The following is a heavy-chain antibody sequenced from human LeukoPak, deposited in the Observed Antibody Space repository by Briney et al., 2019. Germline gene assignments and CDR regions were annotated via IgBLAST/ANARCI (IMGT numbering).Heavy chain of an antibody. D-gene: IGHD1-1*01. J-gene: IGHJ4*02. CDR3: ARDSDGGTTFYY. CDR2: IIPILGIA. Sequence: SVKVSCKASGGTFSSYAISWVRQAPGQGLEWMGRIIPILGIANYAQKFQGRVTITADKSTSTAYMELSSLRSEDTAVYYCARDSDGGTTFYYWGQGTLVTVSS. V-gene: IGHV1-69*04. CDR1: GGTFSSYA.